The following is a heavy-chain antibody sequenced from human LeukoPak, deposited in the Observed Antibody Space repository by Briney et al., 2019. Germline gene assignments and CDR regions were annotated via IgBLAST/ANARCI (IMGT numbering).Heavy chain of an antibody. CDR2: IYPGDSET. Sequence: GESLKISCTGSGYIFTNYWIAWVRQVPGKGLEWMGIIYPGDSETTYSPSFQGQVTISADKSITTTNLQWSSLKASDTAMYYCARGRGYCSSSSCYDFDYWGQGTLVTVPS. V-gene: IGHV5-51*01. CDR1: GYIFTNYW. J-gene: IGHJ4*02. CDR3: ARGRGYCSSSSCYDFDY. D-gene: IGHD2-2*01.